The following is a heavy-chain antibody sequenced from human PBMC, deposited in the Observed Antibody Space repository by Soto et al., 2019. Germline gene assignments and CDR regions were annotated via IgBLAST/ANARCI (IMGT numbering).Heavy chain of an antibody. CDR2: INHSGST. D-gene: IGHD6-19*01. Sequence: SETLSLTCAVYGGSLSGYYWSWIRQPPGKGLEWIGEINHSGSTNYNPSLKSRVTISVDTSKNQFSLKLSSVTAADTAVYYCARITAVAGGTMDVWGQGTTVTVSS. CDR1: GGSLSGYY. J-gene: IGHJ6*02. V-gene: IGHV4-34*01. CDR3: ARITAVAGGTMDV.